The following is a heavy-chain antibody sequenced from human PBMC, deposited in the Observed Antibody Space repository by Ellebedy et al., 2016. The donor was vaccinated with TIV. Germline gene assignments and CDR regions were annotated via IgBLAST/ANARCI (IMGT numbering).Heavy chain of an antibody. V-gene: IGHV3-30*03. CDR1: GFTFRSHG. Sequence: GGSLRLXXVASGFTFRSHGIYWVRQAPGKGLEWVAVLSSDGSNKYYADSVKGRFTISRDNSKNMLYLQMNSLRTDDMAVYYCARGGSSGSSDYWGQGTLVTVSS. J-gene: IGHJ4*02. D-gene: IGHD3-10*01. CDR3: ARGGSSGSSDY. CDR2: LSSDGSNK.